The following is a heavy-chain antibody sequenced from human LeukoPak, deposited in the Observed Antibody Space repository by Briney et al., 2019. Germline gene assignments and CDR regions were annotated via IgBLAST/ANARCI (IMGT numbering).Heavy chain of an antibody. CDR2: IYTSGST. V-gene: IGHV4-4*07. CDR3: ARSRRYCSGGSCYSDWDFDL. J-gene: IGHJ2*01. Sequence: PSETLSLTCTVSGGSISSYYWSWLRQPAGKGLEWIGRIYTSGSTNYNPSLKSRVTMSVDTSKNQFSLKLSSVTAADTAVYYCARSRRYCSGGSCYSDWDFDLWGRGTLVAVS. D-gene: IGHD2-15*01. CDR1: GGSISSYY.